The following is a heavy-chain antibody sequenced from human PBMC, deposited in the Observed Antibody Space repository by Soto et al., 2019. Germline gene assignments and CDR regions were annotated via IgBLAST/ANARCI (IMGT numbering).Heavy chain of an antibody. D-gene: IGHD3-10*01. V-gene: IGHV4-31*03. CDR3: ARTWFGSFNWFDP. Sequence: SETLSLTCTVSGGSISSGGYYWSWIRQHPGKGLEWIGYIYYSGSTYYNPSLKSRVTISVDTSKNQFSLKLSSVTAADTAVYYCARTWFGSFNWFDPWGQGTLVTVSS. CDR1: GGSISSGGYY. J-gene: IGHJ5*02. CDR2: IYYSGST.